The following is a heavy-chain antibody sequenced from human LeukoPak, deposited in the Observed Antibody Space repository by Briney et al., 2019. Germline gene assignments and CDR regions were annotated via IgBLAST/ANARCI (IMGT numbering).Heavy chain of an antibody. CDR1: GGTFSSYA. CDR3: ARDVWEGSGPGYFDY. D-gene: IGHD6-19*01. Sequence: GASVKVSCKASGGTFSSYAISWVRQAPGQGLEWMGRIIPILGIANYAQKFQGRVTITADKSTSTAYMELSSLRSEDTAVYYCARDVWEGSGPGYFDYWGQGTLVTVSS. CDR2: IIPILGIA. V-gene: IGHV1-69*04. J-gene: IGHJ4*02.